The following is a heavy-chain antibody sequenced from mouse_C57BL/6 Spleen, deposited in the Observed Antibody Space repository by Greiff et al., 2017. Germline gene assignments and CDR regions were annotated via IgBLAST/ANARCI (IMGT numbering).Heavy chain of an antibody. CDR1: GYAFSSYW. V-gene: IGHV1-80*01. Sequence: QVQLQQSGAELVKPGASVKISCKASGYAFSSYWMNWVKQRPGKGLEWIGQIYPGDGDTNYNGKFKGKATLTADKSSSTAYMQLSSLTSEDSAVYFCASRGYYGSSSWFAYWGQGTLVTVSA. CDR2: IYPGDGDT. D-gene: IGHD1-1*01. J-gene: IGHJ3*01. CDR3: ASRGYYGSSSWFAY.